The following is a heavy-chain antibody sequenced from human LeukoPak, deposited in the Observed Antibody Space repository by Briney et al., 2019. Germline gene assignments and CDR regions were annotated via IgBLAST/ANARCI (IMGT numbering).Heavy chain of an antibody. Sequence: GGSLRLSCAASGFSFSTYYIHWVRQAPGKGLVWVSRINSDGGSTTYADSVKGRFSISRDNAKNTLYLQMNSLRAEDTAVYYCARGAWGSHDYWGQGTLVTVSS. CDR2: INSDGGST. CDR1: GFSFSTYY. V-gene: IGHV3-74*01. CDR3: ARGAWGSHDY. J-gene: IGHJ4*02. D-gene: IGHD7-27*01.